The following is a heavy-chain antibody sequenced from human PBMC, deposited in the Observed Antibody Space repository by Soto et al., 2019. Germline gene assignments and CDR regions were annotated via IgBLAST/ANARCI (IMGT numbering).Heavy chain of an antibody. D-gene: IGHD6-13*01. V-gene: IGHV1-3*01. CDR2: INAGNGAT. J-gene: IGHJ4*02. Sequence: ASVKVSCKASGYTFTTYAMHWVRQAPGQRLEWMGWINAGNGATKYSQNFQDRVTIARDTSANTAFMELSSLRSEDTAVYYCARGSAAAGPYYFNYWAQGTLVTVSS. CDR1: GYTFTTYA. CDR3: ARGSAAAGPYYFNY.